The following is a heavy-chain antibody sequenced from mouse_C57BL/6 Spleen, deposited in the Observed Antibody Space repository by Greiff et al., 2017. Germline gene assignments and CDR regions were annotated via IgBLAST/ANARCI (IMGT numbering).Heavy chain of an antibody. CDR1: GYTFTSYW. V-gene: IGHV1-64*01. Sequence: KQSGAELVKPGASVKLSCKASGYTFTSYWMHWVKQRPGQGLEWIGMIHPNSGSTNYNEKFKSKATLTVDKSSSTAYMQLSSLTSEDSAVYYCARISLVDYWGQGTTLTVSS. J-gene: IGHJ2*01. CDR2: IHPNSGST. D-gene: IGHD6-2*01. CDR3: ARISLVDY.